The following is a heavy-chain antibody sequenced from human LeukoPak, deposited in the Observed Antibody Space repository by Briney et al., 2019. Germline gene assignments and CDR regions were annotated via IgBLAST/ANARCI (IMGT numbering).Heavy chain of an antibody. V-gene: IGHV3-7*01. CDR3: ARDPEGYSYGFDY. Sequence: GGSLRLSCAASGVTFSSYWMSWVRQAPGKGLEWVANIKEDGSEKCYVDSVKGRFTISRDNAKTSLYLQMNSLRAEDTAVYYCARDPEGYSYGFDYWGQGTLVTVSS. CDR1: GVTFSSYW. J-gene: IGHJ4*02. D-gene: IGHD5-18*01. CDR2: IKEDGSEK.